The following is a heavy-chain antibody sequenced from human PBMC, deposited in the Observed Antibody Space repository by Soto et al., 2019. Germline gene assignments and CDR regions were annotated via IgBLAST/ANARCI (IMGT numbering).Heavy chain of an antibody. Sequence: GGSLRLSCAASGFSFENYAMHWVRQAPGKGLEWVSGISWNRGTIGYADSVKGRFTISRDNAKNSLYLQMNSLRAEDTALYFCAKDKLNSNYEYYFDSWGQGTLVTVSS. CDR2: ISWNRGTI. J-gene: IGHJ4*02. D-gene: IGHD4-4*01. CDR1: GFSFENYA. V-gene: IGHV3-9*01. CDR3: AKDKLNSNYEYYFDS.